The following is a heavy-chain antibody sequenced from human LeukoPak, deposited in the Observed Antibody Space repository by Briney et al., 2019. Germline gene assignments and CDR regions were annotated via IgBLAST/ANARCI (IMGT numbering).Heavy chain of an antibody. J-gene: IGHJ4*02. CDR1: GGSISSYY. D-gene: IGHD4-17*01. CDR3: ARHPYGDYAHPFFDY. CDR2: IYYSGST. V-gene: IGHV4-39*01. Sequence: PSETLSLTCTVSGGSISSYYWGWIRQPPGKGLEWIGSIYYSGSTYYNPSLKSRVTISVDTSKNQFSLKLSSVTAADTAVYYCARHPYGDYAHPFFDYWGQGTLVTVSS.